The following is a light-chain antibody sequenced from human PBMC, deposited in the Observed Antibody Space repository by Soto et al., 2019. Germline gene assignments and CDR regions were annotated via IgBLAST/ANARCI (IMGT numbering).Light chain of an antibody. CDR1: ESIARH. Sequence: DIQMTQSPSSLSASVGDRVTITCRASESIARHLNWYQQKPGKAPKLLIYAASSLQNRVPSRFRGGGSWTDFTLTISNLQPEDGATYDCQQTYSALSITVGQGTRLEIK. CDR2: AAS. V-gene: IGKV1-39*01. J-gene: IGKJ5*01. CDR3: QQTYSALSIT.